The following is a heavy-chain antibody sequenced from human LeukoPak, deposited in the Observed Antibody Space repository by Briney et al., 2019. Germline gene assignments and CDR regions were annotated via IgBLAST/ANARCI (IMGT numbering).Heavy chain of an antibody. Sequence: GGSLRLSCAASGFTFSSYWMSWVRQAPGKGLEWVGFIRSKAYGRTTEYAASVKGRFTISRDDSKSIAYLQMNSLKTEDTAVYYCTRTVATRGVRYFDYWGQGTLVTVSS. V-gene: IGHV3-49*04. CDR1: GFTFSSYW. J-gene: IGHJ4*02. CDR3: TRTVATRGVRYFDY. D-gene: IGHD5-12*01. CDR2: IRSKAYGRTT.